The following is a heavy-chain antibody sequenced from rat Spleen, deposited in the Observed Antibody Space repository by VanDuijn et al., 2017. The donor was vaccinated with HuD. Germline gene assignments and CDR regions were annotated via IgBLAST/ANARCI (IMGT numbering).Heavy chain of an antibody. CDR3: ATHGGLYNWFAY. CDR1: GFTFSNYD. V-gene: IGHV5-25*01. Sequence: EVLLVESGGGLVQPGRSLKLSCVVSGFTFSNYDMAWVRQAPTKGLEWVASISSSGDKTYYRDSVKGRFTVSRDDAKSTLYLQMDSMKSEDTATYYCATHGGLYNWFAYWGQGTLVTVSS. CDR2: ISSSGDKT. J-gene: IGHJ3*01.